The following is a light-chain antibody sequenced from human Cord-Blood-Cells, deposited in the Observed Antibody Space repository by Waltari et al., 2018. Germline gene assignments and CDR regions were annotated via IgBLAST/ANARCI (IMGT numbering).Light chain of an antibody. V-gene: IGLV2-23*01. J-gene: IGLJ3*02. CDR1: SIDVGSYNL. Sequence: QSALTQPASVSGSPGQSITISCTGTSIDVGSYNLVSWYQQHPGKAPKRMIYEGSKLPSGVSNLFSGSKSGNTASLTISGLQAEDEADYYCCSYAGSSTLVFGGGTKLTVL. CDR3: CSYAGSSTLV. CDR2: EGS.